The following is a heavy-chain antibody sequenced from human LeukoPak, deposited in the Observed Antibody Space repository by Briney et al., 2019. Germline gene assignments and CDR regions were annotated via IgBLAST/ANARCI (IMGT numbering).Heavy chain of an antibody. J-gene: IGHJ3*02. CDR1: GGSISSYY. CDR3: ARDRGYSYGYDAFDI. V-gene: IGHV4-59*01. Sequence: SETLSLTCTVSGGSISSYYWSWIRQPPGKGLEWIGYINYSGSTNYNPSLKSRVTISVDTSKNQFSLKLGSVTAADTAVYYCARDRGYSYGYDAFDIWGQGTMVTVSS. D-gene: IGHD5-18*01. CDR2: INYSGST.